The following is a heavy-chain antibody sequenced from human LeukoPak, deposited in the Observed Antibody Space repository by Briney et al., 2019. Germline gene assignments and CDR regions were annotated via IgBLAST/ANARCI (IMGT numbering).Heavy chain of an antibody. CDR1: RFTFSSYA. Sequence: GGSLRLSCAASRFTFSSYALSWVRQAPGKGLEWVSVISGRGETTYYADSVKGRFTISRDNSKNTLYLQMNSLRAEDTAVYYCATLPEWLRFASGWIDYWGQGTLVTVSS. D-gene: IGHD5-12*01. V-gene: IGHV3-23*01. CDR3: ATLPEWLRFASGWIDY. CDR2: ISGRGETT. J-gene: IGHJ4*02.